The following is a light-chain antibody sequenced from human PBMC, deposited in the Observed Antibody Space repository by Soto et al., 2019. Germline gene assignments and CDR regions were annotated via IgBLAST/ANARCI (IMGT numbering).Light chain of an antibody. CDR2: GAS. J-gene: IGKJ2*01. Sequence: IVLTQSPGALSVSPGERATLSCRASQTVRNRYLAWYQQKAVQAPRLLIYGASIRTPGTPDRFSGSGSGTDFILTISRLEPEDSAVYYCQQYGTTRYTFGQGTKLEIK. CDR3: QQYGTTRYT. CDR1: QTVRNRY. V-gene: IGKV3-20*01.